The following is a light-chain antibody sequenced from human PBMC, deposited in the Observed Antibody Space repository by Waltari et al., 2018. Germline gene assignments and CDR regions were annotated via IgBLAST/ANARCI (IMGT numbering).Light chain of an antibody. Sequence: DIVMTQSPASPAVSLGERATINCKSSQSVLYTSNNKNYLAWYQQKPGQPPKLLIYWASTRDYGVPDRFSGSGSGTDFTLTISSLQADDVAVYYCQQYSSAPWTFGQGTKVEIK. CDR1: QSVLYTSNNKNY. CDR3: QQYSSAPWT. CDR2: WAS. V-gene: IGKV4-1*01. J-gene: IGKJ1*01.